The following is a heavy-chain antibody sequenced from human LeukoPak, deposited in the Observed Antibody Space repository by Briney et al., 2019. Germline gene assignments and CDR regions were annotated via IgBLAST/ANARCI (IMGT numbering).Heavy chain of an antibody. Sequence: PGWSLALSCPASGFTFSSYAMSWVRQAPGKGLEWVSAISGSGGSTYHADSVKGRFTISRDNSKNTLYLQMNSLRAEDTAVYYCAKGGMRYYFDYWGQGTLVTVSS. CDR2: ISGSGGST. D-gene: IGHD3-16*01. CDR3: AKGGMRYYFDY. J-gene: IGHJ4*02. V-gene: IGHV3-23*01. CDR1: GFTFSSYA.